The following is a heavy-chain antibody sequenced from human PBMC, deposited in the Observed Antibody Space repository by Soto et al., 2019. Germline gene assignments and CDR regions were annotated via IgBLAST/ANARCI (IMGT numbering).Heavy chain of an antibody. J-gene: IGHJ4*02. Sequence: SETLSLTCTVSGGTITSDDYHWTWIRQPPGKGLEWIGFIYYSGTYYNPSLRGRVTISVDTSKNEFSLKLSSVTAADTAVYYCARDLAYCESGSCYAKWGSWGQGTLVTVSS. CDR2: IYYSGT. V-gene: IGHV4-30-4*01. CDR1: GGTITSDDYH. CDR3: ARDLAYCESGSCYAKWGS. D-gene: IGHD2-15*01.